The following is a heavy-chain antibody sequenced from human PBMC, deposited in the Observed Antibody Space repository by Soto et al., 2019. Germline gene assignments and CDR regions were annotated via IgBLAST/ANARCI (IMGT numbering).Heavy chain of an antibody. CDR2: ISSGGANT. J-gene: IGHJ4*02. Sequence: EVQLLESGGGLVQPGGSLRLSCAASGFTFSNNSMTWVRQAPGKGLEWVSAISSGGANTYYADSVKGRFTISRDNYKNTLYLQMSSLRAEDTGVYYCAKLLAGKFSDNWGQGSLVTVSS. CDR3: AKLLAGKFSDN. CDR1: GFTFSNNS. V-gene: IGHV3-23*01.